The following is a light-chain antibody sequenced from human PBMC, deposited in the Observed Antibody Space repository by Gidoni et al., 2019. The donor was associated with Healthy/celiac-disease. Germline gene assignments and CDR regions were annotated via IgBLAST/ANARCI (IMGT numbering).Light chain of an antibody. CDR2: AAS. CDR3: QQSYSTPPWT. V-gene: IGKV1-39*01. Sequence: DIQMTQSPSSLSAAVGDRVTIPCRASQSISSYLNWYQQKPGKAPQLLIYAASSLQSGVPSSFSGSGSGTDFTLTISSLQPEDFATYYCQQSYSTPPWTFGQGTKVEIK. J-gene: IGKJ1*01. CDR1: QSISSY.